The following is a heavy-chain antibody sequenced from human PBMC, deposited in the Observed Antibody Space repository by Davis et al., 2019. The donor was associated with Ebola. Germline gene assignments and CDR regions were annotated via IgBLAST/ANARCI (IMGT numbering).Heavy chain of an antibody. V-gene: IGHV5-51*01. Sequence: PGGSLRLSCKGSGYSFTSYWIGWVRQMPGKGLEWMGIIYPGDSDTRYSPSFQGQVTISADKSISTAYLQWSSLKASDTAMYYCARHNIVDLDYYMDVWGKGTTVTVPS. CDR2: IYPGDSDT. CDR1: GYSFTSYW. CDR3: ARHNIVDLDYYMDV. D-gene: IGHD2-15*01. J-gene: IGHJ6*03.